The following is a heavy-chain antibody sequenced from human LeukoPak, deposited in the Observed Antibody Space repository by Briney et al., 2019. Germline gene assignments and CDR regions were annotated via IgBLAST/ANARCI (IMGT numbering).Heavy chain of an antibody. CDR1: GGPISRYY. Sequence: NPSETLSLPCTVSGGPISRYYRRWIRQPAGKGLEWIGRIYPIGSTNYNPPLTNGVTMSVDRYNNQPSLKLSSVSAAGTAVYYCARDLGYSSSRGYYYYYMDVWGKGTTVTVSS. V-gene: IGHV4-4*07. CDR2: IYPIGST. J-gene: IGHJ6*03. D-gene: IGHD6-6*01. CDR3: ARDLGYSSSRGYYYYYMDV.